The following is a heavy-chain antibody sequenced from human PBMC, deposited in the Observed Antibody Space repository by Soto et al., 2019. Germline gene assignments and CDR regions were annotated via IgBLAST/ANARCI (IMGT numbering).Heavy chain of an antibody. CDR2: IIPMFGKG. CDR3: ATAHSSGWYFFDY. J-gene: IGHJ4*02. D-gene: IGHD6-19*01. V-gene: IGHV1-69*06. Sequence: QVQLVQSGAEVRKPGSSVQVSCKASGDSVSTLGINWVRQAPGQGLEWMGGIIPMFGKGRYAQRFQGRATLTADKSTSTAYMELSSLRSDDTAVYYCATAHSSGWYFFDYWGQGSLVTVSS. CDR1: GDSVSTLG.